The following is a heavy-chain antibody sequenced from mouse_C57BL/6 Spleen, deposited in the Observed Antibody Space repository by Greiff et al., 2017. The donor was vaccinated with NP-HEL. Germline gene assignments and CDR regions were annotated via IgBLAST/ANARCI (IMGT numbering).Heavy chain of an antibody. D-gene: IGHD3-2*02. Sequence: QVQLQQSGAELVRPGTSVKVSCKASGYAFTNYLIEWVKQRPGQGLEWIGVINPGSGGTNYNEKFKGKATLTADKSSSTAYMQLSSLTSEDSAVYFCARSGKMAAQAYWGQGTSVTVSS. CDR3: ARSGKMAAQAY. J-gene: IGHJ4*01. CDR2: INPGSGGT. V-gene: IGHV1-54*01. CDR1: GYAFTNYL.